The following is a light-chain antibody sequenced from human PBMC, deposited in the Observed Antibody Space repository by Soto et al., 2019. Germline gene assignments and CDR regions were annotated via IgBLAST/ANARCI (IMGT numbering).Light chain of an antibody. CDR3: HQYNNWLT. J-gene: IGKJ4*01. V-gene: IGKV3-15*01. Sequence: EVVMTQSPATLSVSPGEGVTLSCRANQGIGDTLAWYQXXHXXXXXXXXXXXYXRATGLTDRFSRSGSGTEFTLTISSLQYEDFAVYYCHQYNNWLTFGGGTKVDIK. CDR1: QGIGDT. CDR2: XXY.